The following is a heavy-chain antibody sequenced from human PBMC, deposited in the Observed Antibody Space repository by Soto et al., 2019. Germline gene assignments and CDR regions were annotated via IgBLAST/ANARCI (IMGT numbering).Heavy chain of an antibody. CDR2: IYYSGST. Sequence: SETLSLTCAVSGYSISSSNWWGWIRQPPGKGLEWIGYIYYSGSTYYNPSLKSRVTMSVDTSKNQFSLKLSSVTAVDTAVYYCARYRREAVAGYTLDNWGQGILVTVSS. CDR3: ARYRREAVAGYTLDN. D-gene: IGHD6-13*01. J-gene: IGHJ4*02. CDR1: GYSISSSNW. V-gene: IGHV4-28*01.